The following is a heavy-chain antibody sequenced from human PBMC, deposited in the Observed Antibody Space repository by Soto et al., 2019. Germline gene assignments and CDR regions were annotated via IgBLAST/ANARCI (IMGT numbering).Heavy chain of an antibody. CDR1: GGTFSSYA. V-gene: IGHV1-69*11. J-gene: IGHJ6*02. CDR3: ARDGKGSVYPPPPYYYYGMDV. D-gene: IGHD3-10*01. CDR2: IIPILGTA. Sequence: QVQLVQSGAEVKKPGSSVKVSCKASGGTFSSYAISWVRQAPGQGLEWMGGIIPILGTANYAQKFQGRVTFTADESTGTAYLELGRLRSEDTAVYYCARDGKGSVYPPPPYYYYGMDVWGQGPTVTVSS.